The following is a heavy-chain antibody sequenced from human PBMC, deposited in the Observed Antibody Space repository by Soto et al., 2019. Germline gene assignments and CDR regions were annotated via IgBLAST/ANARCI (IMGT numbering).Heavy chain of an antibody. Sequence: QVQLVQSGAEVKKPGASVKVSCKASGYTFTRYYMHWVRQAPGQGLERMGTINPSGGSTIYAQRFKGGVSMTRDTSTSTVYMELSSLTSEDTAVYYCARDGIRIVVVSAATPGDWFDPWGQGTLVTVSS. CDR3: ARDGIRIVVVSAATPGDWFDP. D-gene: IGHD2-2*01. CDR2: INPSGGST. V-gene: IGHV1-46*01. CDR1: GYTFTRYY. J-gene: IGHJ5*02.